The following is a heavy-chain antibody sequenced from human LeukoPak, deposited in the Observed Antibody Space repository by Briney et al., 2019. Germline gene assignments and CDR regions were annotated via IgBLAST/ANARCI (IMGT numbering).Heavy chain of an antibody. D-gene: IGHD6-19*01. CDR3: ARNRRAGSTDLFDY. Sequence: SETLSLTCAVYGGSFSGYYWSWIRQPPGKGLEWIGSMYYSGSTYYNPSLKSRVTISVDTSKNQFSLKLNSVTAADTAVYYCARNRRAGSTDLFDYWGQGALVTVSS. V-gene: IGHV4-34*01. J-gene: IGHJ4*02. CDR1: GGSFSGYY. CDR2: MYYSGST.